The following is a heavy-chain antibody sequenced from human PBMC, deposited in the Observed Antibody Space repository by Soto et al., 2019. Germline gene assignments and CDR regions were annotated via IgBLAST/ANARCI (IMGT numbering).Heavy chain of an antibody. V-gene: IGHV3-33*01. J-gene: IGHJ4*02. CDR2: LWSDGIKT. D-gene: IGHD2-8*02. CDR3: ARDLNYWSLLIDH. Sequence: GGSLRLSCTASGFSLSRYGLHWVRQAPGKGLEWVAGLWSDGIKTSYTDSVKGRFTISRDTSKNMLYLQMNSLGAEDTAVYYCARDLNYWSLLIDHWGQGTLVNVSS. CDR1: GFSLSRYG.